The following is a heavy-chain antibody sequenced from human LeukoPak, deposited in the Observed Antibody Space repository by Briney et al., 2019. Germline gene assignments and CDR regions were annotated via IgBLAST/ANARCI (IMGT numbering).Heavy chain of an antibody. V-gene: IGHV4-4*07. Sequence: SETLSLTCSVSGGSISSYYWSWIRQPAGKGLEWIGRIYTSGSSNYSPSLKSRLTMSVDTSKNQFSLNLSSVTAADTAVYYCAREGTTGRAFDYCGQGTLVTASS. J-gene: IGHJ4*02. CDR1: GGSISSYY. D-gene: IGHD1-1*01. CDR3: AREGTTGRAFDY. CDR2: IYTSGSS.